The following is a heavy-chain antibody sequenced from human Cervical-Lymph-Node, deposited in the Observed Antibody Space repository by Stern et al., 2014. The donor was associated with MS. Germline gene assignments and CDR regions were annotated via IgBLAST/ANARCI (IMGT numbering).Heavy chain of an antibody. D-gene: IGHD2-15*01. J-gene: IGHJ5*02. CDR3: ARGIVSNRAAATQHNLFDP. CDR2: IIPILGLP. V-gene: IGHV1-69*04. CDR1: GGTFTSSYA. Sequence: DQLVESGAEVKKPGSSVNVSCKASGGTFTSSYAITWMRQAPGQGLEWMGRIIPILGLPNYAQKFQGRVTITADTYTSTAYMNLSSLRSEDTAVYYCARGIVSNRAAATQHNLFDPWGQGTLVTVSS.